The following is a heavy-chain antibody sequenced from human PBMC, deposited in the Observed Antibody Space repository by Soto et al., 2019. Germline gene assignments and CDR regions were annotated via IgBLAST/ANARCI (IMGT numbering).Heavy chain of an antibody. Sequence: TSETLSLTCTVSAASFSKYYWGWVRQPPGKGLEWIGTIYFTGNTYYTPSLKSRLTMSIDTSKNEFSLRLNSVTAADTAVYYCAGQTFTIAAASYGRSNWFDPWGPGTLVTVSS. J-gene: IGHJ5*02. CDR1: AASFSKYY. D-gene: IGHD6-25*01. CDR3: AGQTFTIAAASYGRSNWFDP. V-gene: IGHV4-39*01. CDR2: IYFTGNT.